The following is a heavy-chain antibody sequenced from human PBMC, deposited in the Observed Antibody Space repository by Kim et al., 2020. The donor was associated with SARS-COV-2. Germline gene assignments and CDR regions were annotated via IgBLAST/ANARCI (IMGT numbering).Heavy chain of an antibody. CDR1: GFSFSDSA. D-gene: IGHD1-26*01. CDR2: TRSKGNNYEK. V-gene: IGHV3-73*01. Sequence: GGSLRLSCAASGFSFSDSAMHWVRQASGKGLEWVGRTRSKGNNYEKVDAVSVRGRFRISRDDSKNTAFLQMNSLNTEDTAMYYCSRGPPQTEGYWASFHIWGQGTKVTVSS. J-gene: IGHJ3*02. CDR3: SRGPPQTEGYWASFHI.